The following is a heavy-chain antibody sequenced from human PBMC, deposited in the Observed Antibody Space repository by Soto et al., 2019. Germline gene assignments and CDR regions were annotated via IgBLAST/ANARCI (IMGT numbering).Heavy chain of an antibody. CDR3: TPDIQIDAFDI. CDR1: GFTFSNAW. CDR2: IKSKTDGGTT. D-gene: IGHD5-18*01. Sequence: PGGSLRLSCAASGFTFSNAWMSWVRQAPGKGLEWVGRIKSKTDGGTTDYAAPVKGRFTISRDDSKNTLYLQMNSLKTEDTEVYYCTPDIQIDAFDIWGQGTMVTVSS. V-gene: IGHV3-15*01. J-gene: IGHJ3*02.